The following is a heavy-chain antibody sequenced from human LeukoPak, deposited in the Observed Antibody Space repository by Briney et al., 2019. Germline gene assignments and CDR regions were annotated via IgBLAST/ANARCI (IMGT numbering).Heavy chain of an antibody. V-gene: IGHV3-53*01. J-gene: IGHJ1*01. CDR1: GFTVSNNR. Sequence: GGSLRLSCAASGFTVSNNRLSWVRQAPGMGLEWVSTIYSDGNTYYPDSVKGRFTISRDGSKNTLYLQLNSLKTEDTAIYYCVREREGSNSEHWGQGTLVTVSS. CDR2: IYSDGNT. CDR3: VREREGSNSEH. D-gene: IGHD1-26*01.